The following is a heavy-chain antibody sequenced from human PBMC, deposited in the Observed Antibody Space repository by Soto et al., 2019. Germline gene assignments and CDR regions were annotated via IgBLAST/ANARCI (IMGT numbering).Heavy chain of an antibody. CDR2: INPSGGST. CDR3: AREGDYHYDSSGYRNWFDP. J-gene: IGHJ5*02. V-gene: IGHV1-46*01. D-gene: IGHD3-22*01. CDR1: GYTFTSYY. Sequence: GASVKVSCKASGYTFTSYYMHWVRQAPGQGLEWMGIINPSGGSTSYAQKFQGRVTMTRDTSTSTVYMELSSLRSEDTAVYYCAREGDYHYDSSGYRNWFDPWGQGTLVTVSS.